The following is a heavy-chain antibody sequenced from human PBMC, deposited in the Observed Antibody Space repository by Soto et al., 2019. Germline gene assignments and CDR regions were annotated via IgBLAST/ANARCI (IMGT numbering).Heavy chain of an antibody. D-gene: IGHD3-3*01. CDR2: IYYSGST. Sequence: TSETLSLTCTVSGGSISSYYWSWIRQPPGKGLEWIGYIYYSGSTNYNPSLKSRVTISVDTSKNTLYLQMNSLRAEDTAVYYCAKVTTYTVRFLDSWGQGTLVTVSS. CDR3: AKVTTYTVRFLDS. CDR1: GGSISSYY. V-gene: IGHV4-59*12. J-gene: IGHJ4*02.